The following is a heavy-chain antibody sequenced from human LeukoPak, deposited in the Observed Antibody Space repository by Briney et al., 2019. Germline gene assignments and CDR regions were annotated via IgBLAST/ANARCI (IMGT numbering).Heavy chain of an antibody. CDR3: ARQSTVGDY. Sequence: SETLSLTCTVSGGSISSSSYYWGWIRQPPGKGLEWIGSIYYSGSTYYNPSLKSRVTISVDTSKNQFSLKLSSVTAADTAVYYCARQSTVGDYWGQGTLVTVPS. CDR1: GGSISSSSYY. CDR2: IYYSGST. D-gene: IGHD5-12*01. V-gene: IGHV4-39*01. J-gene: IGHJ4*02.